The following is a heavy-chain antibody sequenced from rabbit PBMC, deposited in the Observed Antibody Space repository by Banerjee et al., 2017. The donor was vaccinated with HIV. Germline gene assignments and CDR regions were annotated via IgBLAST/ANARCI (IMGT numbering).Heavy chain of an antibody. V-gene: IGHV1S45*01. Sequence: QEQLEESGGDLVKPKGSLTLTCTASGFSFSSNYWICWVRQAPGKGPEWIACIYTADGSTYYASWAKGRFTISKTSSTTVTLQMTSLTAADTATYLCASGAYSGYGWGLWGPGTLVTVS. J-gene: IGHJ4*01. CDR2: IYTADGST. CDR1: GFSFSSNYW. D-gene: IGHD1-1*01. CDR3: ASGAYSGYGWGL.